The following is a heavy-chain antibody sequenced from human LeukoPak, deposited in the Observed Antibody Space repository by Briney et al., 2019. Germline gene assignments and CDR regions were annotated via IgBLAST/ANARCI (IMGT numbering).Heavy chain of an antibody. CDR3: ARPGLMVVAAIDY. V-gene: IGHV3-30*04. CDR1: GFTFSSYA. Sequence: GGSLRLSCAASGFTFSSYAMHWVRQAPGKGLEWVAVISYDGSNKYYADSVKGRLTISRDNSKNTLYLQMNSLRAEDTAVYYCARPGLMVVAAIDYWGQGTLVTVSS. D-gene: IGHD2-15*01. J-gene: IGHJ4*02. CDR2: ISYDGSNK.